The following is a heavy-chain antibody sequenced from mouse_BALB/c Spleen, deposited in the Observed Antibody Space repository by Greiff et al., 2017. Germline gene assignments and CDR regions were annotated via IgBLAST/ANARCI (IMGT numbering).Heavy chain of an antibody. CDR2: INPGSGGT. CDR1: GYAFTNYL. V-gene: IGHV1-54*03. D-gene: IGHD2-4*01. J-gene: IGHJ4*01. Sequence: QVQLQQSGAELVRPGTSVKVSCKASGYAFTNYLIEWVKQRPGQGLEWIGVINPGSGGTNYNEKFKGKATLTADTSSSTAYMQRSSLTSDDSAVYFCARDDYEGGDYWGQGTSVTVSS. CDR3: ARDDYEGGDY.